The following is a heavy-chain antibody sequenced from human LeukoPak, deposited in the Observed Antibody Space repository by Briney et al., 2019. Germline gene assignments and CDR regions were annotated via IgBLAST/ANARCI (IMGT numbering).Heavy chain of an antibody. V-gene: IGHV3-23*01. Sequence: GGSLRLSCVGSGFSFSTYDMGWVRQTPGKGLEWVSYISERGGSTTYADAVKGRFTISRDTSLNTLYLQMNNLRAEDTAVYFCAKRGVVIRGLLVIGYHQEAYHYDFWGQGVLVTVSS. D-gene: IGHD3-10*01. CDR1: GFSFSTYD. CDR3: AKRGVVIRGLLVIGYHQEAYHYDF. J-gene: IGHJ4*02. CDR2: ISERGGST.